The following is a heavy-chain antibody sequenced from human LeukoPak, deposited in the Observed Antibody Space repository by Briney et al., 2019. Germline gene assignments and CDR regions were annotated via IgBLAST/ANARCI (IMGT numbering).Heavy chain of an antibody. V-gene: IGHV1-2*02. CDR2: INPNSGGT. Sequence: ASVKVSCKASGYTFTGYYMHWVRQAPGQGLEWMGWINPNSGGTNYAQKFQGRVTMTRDTSISTAYMELSRLRSDDTAVYYCARVLIAVAGTVVYYFDYWGQGTLVTVSS. D-gene: IGHD6-19*01. CDR3: ARVLIAVAGTVVYYFDY. CDR1: GYTFTGYY. J-gene: IGHJ4*02.